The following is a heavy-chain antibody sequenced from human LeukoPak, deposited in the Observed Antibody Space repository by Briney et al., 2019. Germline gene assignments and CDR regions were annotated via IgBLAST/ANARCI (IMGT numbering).Heavy chain of an antibody. CDR3: ARLDILTGYYIDY. CDR2: INAGNGNT. CDR1: GYTFTSYA. D-gene: IGHD3-9*01. J-gene: IGHJ4*02. V-gene: IGHV1-3*01. Sequence: ASVKVSCKASGYTFTSYAMHWVRQAPAQRLEWMGWINAGNGNTKYSQKFQGRVTITRDTSASTAYMELSSLRSEATAVYYCARLDILTGYYIDYWGQGTLVTVSS.